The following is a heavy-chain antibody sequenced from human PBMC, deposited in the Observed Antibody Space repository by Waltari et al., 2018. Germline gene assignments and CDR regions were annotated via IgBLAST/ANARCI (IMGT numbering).Heavy chain of an antibody. J-gene: IGHJ4*02. V-gene: IGHV4-4*07. D-gene: IGHD3-22*01. CDR2: IYTSGST. CDR3: ARRGSSGYYDY. Sequence: SWIRQPAGKGLEWIGRIYTSGSTNYNPSLKSRVTMSVDTSENQFSLKLSSVTAADTAVYDCARRGSSGYYDYWGQGTLVTVSS.